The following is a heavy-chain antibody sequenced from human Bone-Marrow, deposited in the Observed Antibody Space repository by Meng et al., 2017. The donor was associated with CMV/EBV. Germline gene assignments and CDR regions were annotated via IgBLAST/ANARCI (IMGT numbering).Heavy chain of an antibody. J-gene: IGHJ6*02. Sequence: GSLRLSCTVSGGSISSYYWSWIRQPPGKGLEWIGYIYYSGSTNYNPSLKSRVTISVDTSKNQFSLKLSSVTAADTAVYYCARDPGLEGYDFWSGSPRYGMDVWGQGTTVTVSS. CDR3: ARDPGLEGYDFWSGSPRYGMDV. D-gene: IGHD3-3*01. V-gene: IGHV4-59*12. CDR2: IYYSGST. CDR1: GGSISSYY.